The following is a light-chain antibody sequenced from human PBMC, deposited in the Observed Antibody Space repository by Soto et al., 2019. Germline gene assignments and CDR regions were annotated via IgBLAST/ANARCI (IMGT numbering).Light chain of an antibody. V-gene: IGLV1-44*01. CDR2: IND. CDR1: SSNIGSYT. Sequence: QSVLTQPPSASGTPGQRVTISCSGSSSNIGSYTVNWYQQLPGAAPKLLIYINDQRPSGVPDRFSGSKSGTSASLAISGRQSEDEADYYCAAWDDSLTGVVFGGGTKLTVL. J-gene: IGLJ2*01. CDR3: AAWDDSLTGVV.